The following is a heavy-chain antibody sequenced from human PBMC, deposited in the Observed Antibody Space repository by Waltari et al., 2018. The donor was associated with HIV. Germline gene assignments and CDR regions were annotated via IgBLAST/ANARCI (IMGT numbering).Heavy chain of an antibody. CDR2: IYSGGST. J-gene: IGHJ4*02. CDR1: GFTFSRNY. V-gene: IGHV3-53*01. CDR3: AKGTSLDY. Sequence: EVQLVESGGGLIQPGGSLRLFCAASGFTFSRNYMSWVRQPPGPRLEWVSVIYSGGSTYHADSVKVRFTISRDNTKNTLYLQMNSLRAEDTAVYYCAKGTSLDYWGQGTLVTVSS. D-gene: IGHD2-8*01.